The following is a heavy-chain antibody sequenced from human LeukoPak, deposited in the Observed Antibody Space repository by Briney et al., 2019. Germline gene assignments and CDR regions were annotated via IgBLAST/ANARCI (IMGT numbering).Heavy chain of an antibody. V-gene: IGHV3-30-3*01. Sequence: GGSLRLSCAASGFTFSTHGMHWVRQAPGKGLEWVAVISYHGSNKHCADSVKGRFTISRDNSKNSLYLQMHSLRPEDTAVYYCARAYSGSFYEAFDFWGQGTMVTVSS. J-gene: IGHJ3*01. CDR1: GFTFSTHG. D-gene: IGHD1-26*01. CDR3: ARAYSGSFYEAFDF. CDR2: ISYHGSNK.